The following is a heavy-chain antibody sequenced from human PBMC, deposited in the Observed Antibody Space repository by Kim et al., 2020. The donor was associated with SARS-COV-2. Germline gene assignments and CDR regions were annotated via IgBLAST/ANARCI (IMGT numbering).Heavy chain of an antibody. D-gene: IGHD5-18*01. CDR1: GGSISSGGYS. J-gene: IGHJ4*02. V-gene: IGHV4-30-2*01. CDR3: ARVRYSYGYFYFDY. Sequence: SETLSLTCAVSGGSISSGGYSWSWIRQPPGKGLEWIGYIYHSGSTYYNPSLKSRVTISVDRSKNQFSLKLSSVTAADTAVYYCARVRYSYGYFYFDYWGQGTLVTVSS. CDR2: IYHSGST.